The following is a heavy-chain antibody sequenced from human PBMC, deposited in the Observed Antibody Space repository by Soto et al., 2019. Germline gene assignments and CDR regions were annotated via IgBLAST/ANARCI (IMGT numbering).Heavy chain of an antibody. D-gene: IGHD5-18*01. CDR3: AKDLYNYGEFDY. J-gene: IGHJ4*02. Sequence: ESGGGVVQPGRSLRLSCAASGFTFSSYGMHWVRQAPGKGLEWVAVISYDGSKKYYADSVKGRFTISRDNSKNTLYLQMNSLKVEDTAVYYCAKDLYNYGEFDYWGQGTLVTVSS. CDR2: ISYDGSKK. V-gene: IGHV3-30*18. CDR1: GFTFSSYG.